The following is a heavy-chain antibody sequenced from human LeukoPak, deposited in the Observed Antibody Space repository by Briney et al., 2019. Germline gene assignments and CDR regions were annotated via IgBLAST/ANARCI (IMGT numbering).Heavy chain of an antibody. V-gene: IGHV1-2*02. CDR3: ARARITMIVQGSGSYYFDY. D-gene: IGHD3-22*01. CDR2: INPNGGGT. Sequence: ASVKVSCKASGYTFTGYYMHWVRQAPGQGLEWMGWINPNGGGTNYAQKFQGRVTMTRDTSISTAYMELSRLRSDDTAVYYCARARITMIVQGSGSYYFDYWGQGTLVTVSS. CDR1: GYTFTGYY. J-gene: IGHJ4*02.